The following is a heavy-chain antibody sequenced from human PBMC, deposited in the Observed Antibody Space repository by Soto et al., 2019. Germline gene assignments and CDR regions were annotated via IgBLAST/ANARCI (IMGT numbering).Heavy chain of an antibody. Sequence: QVQLQESGPGLVKPSETLSLTCSVSGGSITSDHYYWNWIRQRPGKGLEWIGFIYHRGDTYYNPSLRSRVSMSVDTSKNQFSLNLRSMTVADTAVYWCAPYRAAAGAGFDPWGQGTQVTVSS. CDR3: APYRAAAGAGFDP. CDR1: GGSITSDHYY. V-gene: IGHV4-31*03. CDR2: IYHRGDT. D-gene: IGHD6-13*01. J-gene: IGHJ5*02.